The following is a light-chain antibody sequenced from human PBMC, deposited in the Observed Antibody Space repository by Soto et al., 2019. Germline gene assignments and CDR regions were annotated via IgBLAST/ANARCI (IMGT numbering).Light chain of an antibody. CDR1: HDVDIY. CDR3: QQRKYWPPLT. CDR2: DAS. Sequence: EVVLTQSPATLSLSPGETATLSCRASHDVDIYVAWYQQKPGQAPRLLIYDASNRVTGIPARFSGSGSGTDFPLTISRLEPEDFAVYYCQQRKYWPPLTFGQGTRLE. V-gene: IGKV3-11*01. J-gene: IGKJ5*01.